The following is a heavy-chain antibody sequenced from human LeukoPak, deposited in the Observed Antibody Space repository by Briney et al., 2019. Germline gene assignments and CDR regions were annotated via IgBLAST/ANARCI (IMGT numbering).Heavy chain of an antibody. Sequence: GTLRLSCAASGFTFSSYGMSWVRQAPGKGLEWVSAISGSGGSTYYADSVKGRFTISRDNSKNTLYLQMNSLRAEDTAVYYCAKGMVRGVILKGFDYWGQGTLVTVSS. CDR3: AKGMVRGVILKGFDY. CDR2: ISGSGGST. V-gene: IGHV3-23*01. D-gene: IGHD3-10*01. J-gene: IGHJ4*02. CDR1: GFTFSSYG.